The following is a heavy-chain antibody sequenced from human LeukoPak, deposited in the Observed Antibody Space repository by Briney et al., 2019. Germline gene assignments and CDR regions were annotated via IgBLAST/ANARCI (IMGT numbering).Heavy chain of an antibody. D-gene: IGHD1-26*01. CDR3: ARRSGSYRGFDY. CDR1: GGSISSGSYY. Sequence: SQTLSLTCTVSGGSISSGSYYWSWIRQPAGKGLEWIGRIYTSGSTNYNPSLKSRVTISVDTSKNQYSLKLSSVTAADTAVYYCARRSGSYRGFDYWGQGTLVTVSS. CDR2: IYTSGST. J-gene: IGHJ4*02. V-gene: IGHV4-61*02.